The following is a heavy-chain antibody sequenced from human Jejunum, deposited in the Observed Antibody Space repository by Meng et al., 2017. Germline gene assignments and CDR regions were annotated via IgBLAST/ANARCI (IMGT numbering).Heavy chain of an antibody. Sequence: VPMVKAGGALVKPGGPLILSCEASGFTFSEYYMSWIRRAPGKGLEWVSYISDSGTSIIYADSVNGRFTISRDTAKNSLYLQMNSLRAEDTAVYYCARARQRGGYNFWGQGTLVTVSS. J-gene: IGHJ4*02. CDR1: GFTFSEYY. CDR3: ARARQRGGYNF. D-gene: IGHD5-24*01. CDR2: ISDSGTSI. V-gene: IGHV3-11*01.